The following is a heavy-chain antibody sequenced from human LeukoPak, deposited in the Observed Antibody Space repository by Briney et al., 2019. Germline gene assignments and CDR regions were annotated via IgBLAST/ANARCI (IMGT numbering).Heavy chain of an antibody. CDR2: ISSGSIEI. CDR1: GFTFSNAW. Sequence: GGSLRLSCAASGFTFSNAWMSWVRQAPGKGLEWVASISSGSIEIYYADAVKGRFTISRDNAKNSLYLQMSSLRGEDTAVYYCARGGYSHYDYWGPGTLVTVSS. V-gene: IGHV3-21*01. D-gene: IGHD6-13*01. CDR3: ARGGYSHYDY. J-gene: IGHJ4*02.